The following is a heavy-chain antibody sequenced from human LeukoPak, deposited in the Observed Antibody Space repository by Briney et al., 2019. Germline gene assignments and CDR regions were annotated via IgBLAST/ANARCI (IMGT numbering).Heavy chain of an antibody. CDR1: GFTFDDYA. CDR3: AKDSSPGYCSSTSCYYGYYFDY. CDR2: ISWNSGSI. V-gene: IGHV3-9*03. D-gene: IGHD2-2*01. Sequence: PGGSLRLSCAASGFTFDDYAMHWVRQAPGKGLEWVSGISWNSGSIGYADSVKGRFTISRDNAKNSLYLQMNSLRAEGMALYYCAKDSSPGYCSSTSCYYGYYFDYWGQGTLVTVSS. J-gene: IGHJ4*02.